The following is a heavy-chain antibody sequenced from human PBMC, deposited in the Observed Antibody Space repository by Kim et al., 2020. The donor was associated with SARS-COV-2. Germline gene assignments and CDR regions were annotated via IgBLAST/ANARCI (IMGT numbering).Heavy chain of an antibody. CDR3: ARHAFYDSSGYYDAFDI. J-gene: IGHJ3*02. Sequence: LKSRVTISVDTSKNQFSLKLSSVTAADTAMYYCARHAFYDSSGYYDAFDIWGQGTMVTVSS. V-gene: IGHV4-59*08. D-gene: IGHD3-22*01.